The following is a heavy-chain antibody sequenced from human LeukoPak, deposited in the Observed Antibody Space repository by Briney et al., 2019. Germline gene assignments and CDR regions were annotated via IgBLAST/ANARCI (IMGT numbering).Heavy chain of an antibody. CDR1: GYTFSDFY. V-gene: IGHV1-2*02. CDR3: ARVRLADERAWAY. CDR2: ITPKSGDT. J-gene: IGHJ4*02. Sequence: SSVKVSCMASGYTFSDFYIHWVRQAPGQGLEYVGWITPKSGDTYSPQRFQGRVTMTRDASISTAYMELSSLRSDDTAVYFCARVRLADERAWAYWGQGTLVTVSS. D-gene: IGHD3-3*02.